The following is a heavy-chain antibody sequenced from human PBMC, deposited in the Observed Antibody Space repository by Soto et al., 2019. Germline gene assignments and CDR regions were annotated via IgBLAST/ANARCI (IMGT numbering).Heavy chain of an antibody. D-gene: IGHD6-13*01. CDR1: WASVIGPYW. J-gene: IGHJ4*02. V-gene: IGHV4-4*02. Sequence: FEIHSLPNGVSWASVIGPYWWRWVRQPPGKGPEWIGEINHRGSANYNPSLRSRVTMSVDISKSQFSLRLTSVTAADTAVYYCARYNAASGTYYFDYWGQGALVTVSS. CDR3: ARYNAASGTYYFDY. CDR2: INHRGSA.